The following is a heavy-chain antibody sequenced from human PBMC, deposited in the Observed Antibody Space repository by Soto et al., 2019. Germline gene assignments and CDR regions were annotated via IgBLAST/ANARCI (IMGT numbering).Heavy chain of an antibody. Sequence: GGSLRLSCAASGFTFSSYWMSWVRQAPGKGLEWVANIKQDGSEKYYVDSVKGRFTISRDNAKNSLYLQMNSLRAEDTAVYYCARDGGYYGSGSMGYWGQGTLVTVSS. D-gene: IGHD3-10*01. V-gene: IGHV3-7*01. CDR3: ARDGGYYGSGSMGY. CDR1: GFTFSSYW. CDR2: IKQDGSEK. J-gene: IGHJ4*02.